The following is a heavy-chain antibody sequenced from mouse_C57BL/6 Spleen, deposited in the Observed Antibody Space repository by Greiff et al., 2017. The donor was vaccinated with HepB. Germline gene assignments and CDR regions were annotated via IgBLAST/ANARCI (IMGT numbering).Heavy chain of an antibody. CDR1: GYAFTNYL. CDR3: AKGGSYAMDY. D-gene: IGHD3-1*01. Sequence: QVQLQQSGAELVRPGTSVKVSCKASGYAFTNYLIEWVMQRPGQGLEWIGVINPGSGGTNYNEKFKAKATLTADKSSSTAYMQLSSLTSEDSAVYFCAKGGSYAMDYWGQGTSVTVSS. CDR2: INPGSGGT. J-gene: IGHJ4*01. V-gene: IGHV1-54*01.